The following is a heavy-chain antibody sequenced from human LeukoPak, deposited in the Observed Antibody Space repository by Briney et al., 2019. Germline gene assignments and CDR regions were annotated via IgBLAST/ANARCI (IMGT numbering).Heavy chain of an antibody. CDR1: GFTFSSYW. CDR2: ISSSSSYI. D-gene: IGHD5-18*01. J-gene: IGHJ4*02. Sequence: GGSLRLSCAASGFTFSSYWMNWVRQAPGKGLEWVSSISSSSSYIYYADSVKGRFTISRDNAKNSLYLQMNSLRAEDTAVYYCARVGDTAMVIPFDYWGQGTLVTVSS. CDR3: ARVGDTAMVIPFDY. V-gene: IGHV3-21*01.